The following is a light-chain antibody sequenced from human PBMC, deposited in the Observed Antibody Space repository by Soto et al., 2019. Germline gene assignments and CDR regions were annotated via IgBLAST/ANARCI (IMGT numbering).Light chain of an antibody. CDR1: SSDVGGHNY. CDR2: SVS. Sequence: QSVLTQPRSVSGSPGQSVTISCTVTSSDVGGHNYVSWYQQHPGEAPKLMISSVSKRPSGVPDRFSGSKSGNTASLTISGLQAEDEADYYCCSYAGSYTYVFGTGTKVTVL. CDR3: CSYAGSYTYV. V-gene: IGLV2-11*01. J-gene: IGLJ1*01.